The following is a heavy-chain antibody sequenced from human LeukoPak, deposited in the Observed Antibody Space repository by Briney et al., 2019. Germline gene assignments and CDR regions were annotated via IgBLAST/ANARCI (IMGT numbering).Heavy chain of an antibody. CDR1: GFTFDDYA. CDR3: AKDLQGHYALDY. CDR2: ISWNSGSI. V-gene: IGHV3-9*01. D-gene: IGHD2-2*01. J-gene: IGHJ4*02. Sequence: PGRSLRLSCAASGFTFDDYAMHWVRQAPGKGLEWVSGISWNSGSIGYADSVKGRSTISRDNSKNTLYLQMNSLRTEDTAVYYCAKDLQGHYALDYWGQGTLVTVSS.